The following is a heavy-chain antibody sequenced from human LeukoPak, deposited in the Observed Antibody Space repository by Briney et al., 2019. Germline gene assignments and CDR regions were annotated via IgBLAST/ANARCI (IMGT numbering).Heavy chain of an antibody. CDR2: IYPGDSDA. V-gene: IGHV5-51*01. Sequence: GESLKISCKICGYRLTNNWIGWVRQVPGKGLWWIGLIYPGDSDAKYSPSFQGQVTLSVDTSISTAYLQLGGLRASDTAIYYCVRFALSSSLDHWGQGTLVTVSS. D-gene: IGHD6-13*01. CDR3: VRFALSSSLDH. CDR1: GYRLTNNW. J-gene: IGHJ5*02.